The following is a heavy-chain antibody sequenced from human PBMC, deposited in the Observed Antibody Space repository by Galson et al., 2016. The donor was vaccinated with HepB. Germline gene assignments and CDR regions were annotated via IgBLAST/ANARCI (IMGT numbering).Heavy chain of an antibody. D-gene: IGHD2-2*01. Sequence: SLRLSCAASGFIFEDYTMHWVRQAPGKGLEWVSLISWDGGIIHYADSVKGRFAISRDNSKNALYLQMDSLRTEDGALYYCAEDYSASWFLDYWGQGTLVTVSS. J-gene: IGHJ4*02. CDR2: ISWDGGII. V-gene: IGHV3-43*01. CDR3: AEDYSASWFLDY. CDR1: GFIFEDYT.